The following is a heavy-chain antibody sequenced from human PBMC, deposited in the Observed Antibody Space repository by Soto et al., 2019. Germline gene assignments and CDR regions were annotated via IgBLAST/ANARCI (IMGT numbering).Heavy chain of an antibody. CDR3: AKLWGSGYDSFDY. V-gene: IGHV3-23*01. Sequence: EVQLLESGGGLVQPGGSLRLSCAASGFTFSSYAMSWVRQAPGKGLEWVSAISGSGGSTYYADSVKGRFTISRDNSKNTLYLQMNSLSAEDTAVYYCAKLWGSGYDSFDYWGQGTLVTVSS. D-gene: IGHD5-12*01. CDR2: ISGSGGST. J-gene: IGHJ4*02. CDR1: GFTFSSYA.